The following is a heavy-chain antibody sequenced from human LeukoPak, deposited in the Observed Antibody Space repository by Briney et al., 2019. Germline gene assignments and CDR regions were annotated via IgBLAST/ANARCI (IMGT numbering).Heavy chain of an antibody. D-gene: IGHD5-18*01. CDR3: ARGGLGDTAMVTYLYFDY. Sequence: PSETLSLTCTVSGGSISSGGYYWSWIRQHPGKGLEWIGYIYYNGPTYYNPSLKGRVTISVDTSKNQFSLNLTSVTAADTAVYYCARGGLGDTAMVTYLYFDYWGQGTLVTVSS. CDR2: IYYNGPT. V-gene: IGHV4-31*03. CDR1: GGSISSGGYY. J-gene: IGHJ4*02.